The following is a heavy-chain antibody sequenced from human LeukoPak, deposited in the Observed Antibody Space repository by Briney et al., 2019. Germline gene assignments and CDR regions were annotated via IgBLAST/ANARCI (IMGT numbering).Heavy chain of an antibody. D-gene: IGHD3-10*01. CDR1: GGSISSSSYY. Sequence: SETLSLTCTVSGGSISSSSYYWGWIRQPPGKGLERIGSLYYAGNTFLNPTLDSRVTITVDKSKNQFSLKLRSATAADTAVYYCARAARLRITLVRLIHAAFDMWGQGTMVTVSS. CDR3: ARAARLRITLVRLIHAAFDM. J-gene: IGHJ3*02. CDR2: LYYAGNT. V-gene: IGHV4-39*02.